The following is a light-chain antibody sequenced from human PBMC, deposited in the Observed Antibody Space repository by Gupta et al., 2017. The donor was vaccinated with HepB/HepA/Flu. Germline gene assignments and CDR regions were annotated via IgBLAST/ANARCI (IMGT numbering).Light chain of an antibody. CDR2: SAS. V-gene: IGKV1-17*01. CDR1: QGIRED. J-gene: IGKJ5*01. Sequence: GDTVTSTFRASQGIREDLSWYQQKPGRAPKRLIYSASSLQNGVPSRFSGSGSGTEFTLTISTLQPEDSAIYYCRQHNRYPITFGQGTRLEI. CDR3: RQHNRYPIT.